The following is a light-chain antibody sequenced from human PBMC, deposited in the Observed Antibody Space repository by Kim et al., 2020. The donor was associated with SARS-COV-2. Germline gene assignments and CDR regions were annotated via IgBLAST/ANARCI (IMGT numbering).Light chain of an antibody. V-gene: IGLV1-44*01. J-gene: IGLJ3*02. CDR3: ASWDDSLNGWV. CDR1: SSNIGSNA. Sequence: GQTATLSCSGSSSNIGSNAVNWYQQLPGTAPKLLIYSNDHRPSGVPDRFSGSKSGTSASLAISGLQSEDEAEYYCASWDDSLNGWVFGGGTQLTVL. CDR2: SND.